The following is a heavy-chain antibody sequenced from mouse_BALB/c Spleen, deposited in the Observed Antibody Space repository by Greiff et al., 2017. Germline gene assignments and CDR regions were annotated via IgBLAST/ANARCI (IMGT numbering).Heavy chain of an antibody. J-gene: IGHJ2*01. V-gene: IGHV5-17*02. D-gene: IGHD1-3*01. Sequence: EVQRVESGGGLVQPGGSRKLSCAASGFTFSSFGMHWVRQAPEKGLEWVAYISSGSSTIYYADTVKGRFTISRDNPKNTLFLQMTSRRSEDTAMDYCAREGITGYFDYWGQGTTLTVSS. CDR3: AREGITGYFDY. CDR2: ISSGSSTI. CDR1: GFTFSSFG.